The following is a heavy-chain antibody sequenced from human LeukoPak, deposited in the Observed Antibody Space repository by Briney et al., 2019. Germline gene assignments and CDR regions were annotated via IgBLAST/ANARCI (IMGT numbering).Heavy chain of an antibody. CDR1: GGSISSYY. Sequence: SETLSLTCTVSGGSISSYYWSWIRQPAGKGLEWIGRIYSGGNTNYNPSLKSRVTMSVDTSKNQVSLKLTSVTAADTAVYFCAKSPRTVTTIFDYWGQGTLVTVSS. CDR3: AKSPRTVTTIFDY. D-gene: IGHD5-12*01. V-gene: IGHV4-4*07. CDR2: IYSGGNT. J-gene: IGHJ4*02.